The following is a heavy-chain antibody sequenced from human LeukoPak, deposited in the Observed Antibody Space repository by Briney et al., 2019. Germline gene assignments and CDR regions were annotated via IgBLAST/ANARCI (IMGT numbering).Heavy chain of an antibody. Sequence: GGSLRLSCAASGFTFSSYSMNWVRQAPGKGLEWVSSISSSSSYMYYADSVKGRFTTSRDNAKNSLFLQMNSLRAEDTAVYYCARVGYSSGWYGWFDPWGQGTLVTVSS. V-gene: IGHV3-21*01. CDR1: GFTFSSYS. J-gene: IGHJ5*02. CDR3: ARVGYSSGWYGWFDP. CDR2: ISSSSSYM. D-gene: IGHD6-19*01.